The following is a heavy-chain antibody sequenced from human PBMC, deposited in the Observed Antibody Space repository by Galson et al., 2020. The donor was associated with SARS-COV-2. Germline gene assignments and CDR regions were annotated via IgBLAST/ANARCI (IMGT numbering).Heavy chain of an antibody. CDR2: ISYDGSNK. D-gene: IGHD2-8*01. J-gene: IGHJ5*02. V-gene: IGHV3-30*04. CDR3: ARDNGGWVDP. CDR1: GFTFSSYA. Sequence: GSLRLSCAASGFTFSSYAMHWVRQAPGKGLEWVAVISYDGSNKYYADSVKGRFTISRDNSKNTLYLQMNSLRAEDTAVYYCARDNGGWVDPWGQGTLVTVSS.